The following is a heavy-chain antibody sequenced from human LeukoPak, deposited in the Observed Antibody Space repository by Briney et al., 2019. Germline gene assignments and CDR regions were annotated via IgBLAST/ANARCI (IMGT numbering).Heavy chain of an antibody. CDR3: ARDKDDYVWGTYRW. D-gene: IGHD3-16*02. CDR2: IYHTGST. Sequence: SETLSLTCAVSGYSISSGHYWGLVRQAPGKGLEWIGSIYHTGSTNYNPSLKSRLTISVDMSKNQFSLNLRSVTAADTAVYYCARDKDDYVWGTYRWWGQGMLVTVSS. J-gene: IGHJ4*02. V-gene: IGHV4-38-2*01. CDR1: GYSISSGHY.